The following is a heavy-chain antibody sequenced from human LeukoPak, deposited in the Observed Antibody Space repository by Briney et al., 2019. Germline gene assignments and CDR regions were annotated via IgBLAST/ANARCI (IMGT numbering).Heavy chain of an antibody. J-gene: IGHJ4*02. CDR1: GFTFSSYA. Sequence: AGSLRLSCAASGFTFSSYAMHGVRPPPGKGLEWVAVISYDGSNKYYAASVKGRFTISRDNSKNTLYLQMSSLRAEDTAVYYCARDPYDSSVRLDYWGQGTLVTVSS. D-gene: IGHD3-22*01. CDR3: ARDPYDSSVRLDY. CDR2: ISYDGSNK. V-gene: IGHV3-30*15.